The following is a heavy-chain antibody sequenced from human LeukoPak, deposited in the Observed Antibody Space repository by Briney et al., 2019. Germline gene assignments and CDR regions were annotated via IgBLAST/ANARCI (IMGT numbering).Heavy chain of an antibody. D-gene: IGHD4-17*01. V-gene: IGHV1-46*01. CDR1: GYTFTSYY. CDR3: ASTPPGDYVFHAFDI. J-gene: IGHJ3*02. Sequence: ASVKVSCKASGYTFTSYYMHWVRQAPGQGLEWMGIINPSGGSTSYAQKFQGRVTMTRDTSTSTVYMELSSLRSEDTAVYYCASTPPGDYVFHAFDIWGQGTMVTVSS. CDR2: INPSGGST.